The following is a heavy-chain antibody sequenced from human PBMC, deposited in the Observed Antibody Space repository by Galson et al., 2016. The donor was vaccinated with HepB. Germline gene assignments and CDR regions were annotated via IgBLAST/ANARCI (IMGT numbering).Heavy chain of an antibody. CDR3: AKRHEYCPPVGCSVDY. J-gene: IGHJ4*02. CDR2: DSMDGRRK. CDR1: GLTFSGYG. V-gene: IGHV3-30*18. Sequence: SLRLSCAASGLTFSGYGMHWVRQAPGKGLEWVAADSMDGRRKFYADSVKCRFTISRDNSNNILFLQMSSLRVDDTAVYFCAKRHEYCPPVGCSVDYWGQGTLVSVSS. D-gene: IGHD2/OR15-2a*01.